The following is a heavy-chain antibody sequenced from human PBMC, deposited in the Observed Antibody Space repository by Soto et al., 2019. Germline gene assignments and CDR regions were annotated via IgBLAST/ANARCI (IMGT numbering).Heavy chain of an antibody. CDR3: ATDGAAGAVMGV. V-gene: IGHV3-21*06. CDR2: ISSGGEYI. D-gene: IGHD6-13*01. CDR1: GLIFSNYG. J-gene: IGHJ6*02. Sequence: EVQLVESGGGLVKPGGSLRLSCTASGLIFSNYGMNWFRQAAGKRPEWVSSISSGGEYIDNADSVKGRLTISRDNPNNILYLQLTSLGVEDTAVYYCATDGAAGAVMGVWGQGTTVTVSS.